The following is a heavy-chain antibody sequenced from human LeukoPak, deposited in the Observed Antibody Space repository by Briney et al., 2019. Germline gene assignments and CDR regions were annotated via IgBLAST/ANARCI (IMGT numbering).Heavy chain of an antibody. J-gene: IGHJ4*02. CDR2: LIRYGSFT. CDR1: GFTFRSYW. CDR3: VRDGDDFNCEY. D-gene: IGHD7-27*01. V-gene: IGHV3-74*01. Sequence: GGSLRLSCAASGFTFRSYWMHWVPQAPGKGLEWVSRLIRYGSFTNYADSVKGQFTISRDNEKNTLYLQMSSMRGEDTAVYYCVRDGDDFNCEYWGQGSLVTVSS.